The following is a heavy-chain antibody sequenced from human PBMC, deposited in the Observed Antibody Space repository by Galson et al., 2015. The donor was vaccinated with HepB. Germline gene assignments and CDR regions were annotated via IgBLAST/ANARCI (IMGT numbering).Heavy chain of an antibody. CDR2: ISGSGAST. CDR1: GFTFSSHA. D-gene: IGHD2-2*02. CDR3: AGYCSRTSCYRGRFAFDI. V-gene: IGHV3-23*01. J-gene: IGHJ3*02. Sequence: LRLSCAASGFTFSSHAMSWVRLAPGKGLEWVSAISGSGASTYYADSVKGRFTISKDNSKNTLYLQVNSLRAEDTAVYYCAGYCSRTSCYRGRFAFDIWGQGTMVTVSS.